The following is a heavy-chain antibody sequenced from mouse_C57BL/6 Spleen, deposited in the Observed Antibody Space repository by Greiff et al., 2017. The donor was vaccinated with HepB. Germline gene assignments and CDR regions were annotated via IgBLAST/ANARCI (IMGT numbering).Heavy chain of an antibody. J-gene: IGHJ1*03. CDR3: ARGGDTEGYFDV. CDR1: GFTFSSYA. V-gene: IGHV5-4*03. CDR2: ISDGGSYT. Sequence: EVKVVESGGGLVKPGGSLKLSCAASGFTFSSYAMSWVRQTPEKRLEWVATISDGGSYTYYPDNVKGRFTISRDNAKNNLYLQMSHLKSEDTAMYYCARGGDTEGYFDVWGTGTTVTVSS. D-gene: IGHD1-1*01.